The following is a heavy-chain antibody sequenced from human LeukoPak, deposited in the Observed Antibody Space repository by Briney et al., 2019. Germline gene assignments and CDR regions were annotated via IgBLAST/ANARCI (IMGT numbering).Heavy chain of an antibody. CDR1: GFSFSTYE. CDR2: ISSSGSPI. CDR3: ARLGWSAAPCA. Sequence: PGGSLRLSCAASGFSFSTYEMNWVRQAPGKGLEWVSYISSSGSPIYYADSVKGRFTISRDNAKNSLYLQMNSRRAEDTAVYYCARLGWSAAPCAWGQGTLVTVSS. V-gene: IGHV3-48*03. J-gene: IGHJ5*02. D-gene: IGHD3-3*01.